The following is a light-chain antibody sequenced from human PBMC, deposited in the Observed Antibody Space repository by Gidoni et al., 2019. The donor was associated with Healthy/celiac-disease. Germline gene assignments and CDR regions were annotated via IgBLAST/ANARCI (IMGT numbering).Light chain of an antibody. CDR3: QSYDSSRAHVV. V-gene: IGLV1-40*01. CDR2: GNS. CDR1: SSNIGAGYD. J-gene: IGLJ2*01. Sequence: QSVLTQPPSLSGAPGQRVTISCTGSSSNIGAGYDVHWYQQLPGTAPKLLIYGNSNRPSGVPDRFSGSKSGTSASLAITGLQAEDEADYYCQSYDSSRAHVVFGGGTKLTVL.